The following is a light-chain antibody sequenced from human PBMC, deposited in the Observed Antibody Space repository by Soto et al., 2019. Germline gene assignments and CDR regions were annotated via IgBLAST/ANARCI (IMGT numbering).Light chain of an antibody. Sequence: QTVVTQPPSVSGAPGQRVTISCTGSSSNIGAGYDVHWYQQLPGTAPKLLIYGNSNRPSGVPDRFSGSKSGTSASLAITGLQAEDEADYYCQSYDSSLSVRFGGGTQRTVL. CDR2: GNS. CDR1: SSNIGAGYD. V-gene: IGLV1-40*01. CDR3: QSYDSSLSVR. J-gene: IGLJ2*01.